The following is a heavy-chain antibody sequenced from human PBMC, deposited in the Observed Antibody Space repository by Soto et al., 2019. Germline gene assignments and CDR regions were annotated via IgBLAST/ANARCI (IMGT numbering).Heavy chain of an antibody. V-gene: IGHV3-30-3*01. CDR3: ARPVYSSSSEMRGYYYYGMDV. Sequence: QVQLVESGGGVVQPGRSLRLSCAASGFTFSSYAMHWVRQAPGKGLEWVAVISYDGSNKYYADSVKGRFTISRDNSKNTLYLQMNSLRVEDTAVYYCARPVYSSSSEMRGYYYYGMDVWGQGTTVTVSS. J-gene: IGHJ6*02. D-gene: IGHD6-6*01. CDR2: ISYDGSNK. CDR1: GFTFSSYA.